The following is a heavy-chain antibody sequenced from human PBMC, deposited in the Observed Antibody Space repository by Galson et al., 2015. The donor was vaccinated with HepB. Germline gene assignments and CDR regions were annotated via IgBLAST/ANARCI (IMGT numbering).Heavy chain of an antibody. V-gene: IGHV3-23*01. J-gene: IGHJ5*02. D-gene: IGHD3-10*01. Sequence: SLRLSCAASGFTFNKYAMNWVRQAPGKGLEWVSAIGLSGDTTYYADSVKGRFTISRDNSQGTLNLQMSDLRADDTAVYYCTKSGVPDSFDQWFDPWGQGALVTVSS. CDR2: IGLSGDTT. CDR1: GFTFNKYA. CDR3: TKSGVPDSFDQWFDP.